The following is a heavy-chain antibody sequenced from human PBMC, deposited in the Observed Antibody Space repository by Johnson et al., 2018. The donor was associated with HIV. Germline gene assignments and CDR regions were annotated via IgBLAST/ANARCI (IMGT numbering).Heavy chain of an antibody. V-gene: IGHV3-23*04. CDR1: GFTFSSYA. D-gene: IGHD1-26*01. CDR2: ISGSGGST. Sequence: VQLVESGGGLVQPGGSLRLSCAASGFTFSSYAMSWVRQAPGKGLAWVSAISGSGGSTYYADSVKGRFSISSDNSKNTLYLQMNSLRAEDTAVYYCAKPQWELIVIGAVDIWGQGTMVTGSS. CDR3: AKPQWELIVIGAVDI. J-gene: IGHJ3*02.